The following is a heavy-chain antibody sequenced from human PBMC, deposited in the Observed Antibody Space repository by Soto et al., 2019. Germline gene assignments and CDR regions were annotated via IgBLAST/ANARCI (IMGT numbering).Heavy chain of an antibody. V-gene: IGHV1-69*13. CDR3: ASSKWISSSLYWYFDL. J-gene: IGHJ2*01. Sequence: GASVKVSCKASGCTFSSYAISWVRQAPGQGLEWMGGIIPIFGTANYAQKFQGRVTITADESTSTAYMELSSLRSEDTAVYYCASSKWISSSLYWYFDLWGRGTLVTVSS. CDR2: IIPIFGTA. CDR1: GCTFSSYA. D-gene: IGHD6-6*01.